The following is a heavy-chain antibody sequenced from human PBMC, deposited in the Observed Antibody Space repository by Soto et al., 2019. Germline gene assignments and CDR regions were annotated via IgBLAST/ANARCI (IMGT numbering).Heavy chain of an antibody. CDR2: IYHSGST. Sequence: QVQLQESGPGLVKPSGTLSLTCAVSSGSISSSNWWSWVRQPPGKGLEWIGEIYHSGSTNSNPSLHSRVTISVDKSKNQFSLKLSSVPAADTAVYYCARGRGYGDQPPFYYWVQGTLVTVSS. J-gene: IGHJ4*02. CDR3: ARGRGYGDQPPFYY. V-gene: IGHV4-4*02. CDR1: SGSISSSNW. D-gene: IGHD4-17*01.